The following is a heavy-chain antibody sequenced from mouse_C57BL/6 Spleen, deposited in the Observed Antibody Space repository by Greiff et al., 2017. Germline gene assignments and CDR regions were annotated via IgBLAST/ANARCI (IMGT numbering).Heavy chain of an antibody. Sequence: QVQLQQSGAELVKPGASVKISCKASGYAFSSYWMNWVKQRPGKGLEWIGQIYPGDGDTNYNGKFKGKATLTADKSSSTAYMQLSSLTSEDSAVYFCARQRPRYAMDYWGQGTSVTVSS. CDR2: IYPGDGDT. CDR3: ARQRPRYAMDY. V-gene: IGHV1-80*01. J-gene: IGHJ4*01. CDR1: GYAFSSYW.